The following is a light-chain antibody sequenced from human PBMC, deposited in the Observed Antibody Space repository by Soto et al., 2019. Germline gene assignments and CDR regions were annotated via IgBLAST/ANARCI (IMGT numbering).Light chain of an antibody. V-gene: IGKV3-15*01. J-gene: IGKJ2*01. CDR3: QQYSNWPPLYT. CDR2: DSS. Sequence: EIVMTQSPATLSVSPGERATLSCRASQSVSSYLAWYQQKPGLPPRLLIYDSSTRATGIPDRFSGSGSGTDFTLTISSLQSADFAVYYCQQYSNWPPLYTFGRGSKLESK. CDR1: QSVSSY.